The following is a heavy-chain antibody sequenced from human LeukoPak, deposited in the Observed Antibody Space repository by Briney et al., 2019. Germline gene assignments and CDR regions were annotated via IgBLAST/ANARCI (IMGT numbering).Heavy chain of an antibody. CDR1: GYTFTGHY. Sequence: ASVKVSCKASGYTFTGHYMHWVRQAPGQGLEWMGWVNPNSGGTNYAQKFQGRVTMTRDTSISTAYMELSRLRSDDTAVYYCARMSRYYYDSYAFDIWGQGTMVTVSS. D-gene: IGHD3-22*01. CDR3: ARMSRYYYDSYAFDI. CDR2: VNPNSGGT. J-gene: IGHJ3*02. V-gene: IGHV1-2*02.